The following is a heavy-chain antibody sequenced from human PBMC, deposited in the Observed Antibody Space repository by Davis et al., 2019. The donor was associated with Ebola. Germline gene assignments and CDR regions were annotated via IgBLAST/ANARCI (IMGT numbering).Heavy chain of an antibody. Sequence: ASVKVSCKASGYTFTSYAMHWVRQAPGQRLEWMGWISAYNGNTNYAQKFQGRVTMTRDTSTSTVYMELSSLRSEDTAVYYCASTRYSGSYRDYWGQGTLVTVSS. CDR1: GYTFTSYA. D-gene: IGHD1-26*01. CDR3: ASTRYSGSYRDY. CDR2: ISAYNGNT. J-gene: IGHJ4*02. V-gene: IGHV1-3*01.